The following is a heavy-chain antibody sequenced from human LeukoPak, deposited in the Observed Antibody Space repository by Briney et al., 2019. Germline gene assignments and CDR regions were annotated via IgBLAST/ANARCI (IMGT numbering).Heavy chain of an antibody. Sequence: SETLSLTCAVYGGSFSGYYWSWIRQPPGKGLEWIGEINHSGSTNYNPSLKSRVTISVDTSKNQFSLKLSPVTAADTAVYYCARRSDVFDIWGQGTMVTVSS. CDR1: GGSFSGYY. CDR3: ARRSDVFDI. CDR2: INHSGST. V-gene: IGHV4-34*01. J-gene: IGHJ3*02. D-gene: IGHD3-10*01.